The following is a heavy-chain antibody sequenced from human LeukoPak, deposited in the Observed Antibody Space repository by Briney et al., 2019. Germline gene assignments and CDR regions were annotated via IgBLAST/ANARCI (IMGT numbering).Heavy chain of an antibody. V-gene: IGHV3-48*01. J-gene: IGHJ4*02. D-gene: IGHD7-27*01. CDR3: ARDPSNWEGVDY. CDR1: GFTFSSYS. CDR2: ISSSSSTI. Sequence: HAGGSLRLSCAASGFTFSSYSMNWVRQAPGKGLEWGSYISSSSSTIYYADAVKGRFTISRDNAKNSLYLQMNSLRAEDTAVYYCARDPSNWEGVDYWDQGTLVTVSS.